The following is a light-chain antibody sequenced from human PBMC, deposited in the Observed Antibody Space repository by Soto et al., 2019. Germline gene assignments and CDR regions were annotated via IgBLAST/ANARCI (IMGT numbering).Light chain of an antibody. J-gene: IGKJ5*01. CDR3: QQRSNWPPS. V-gene: IGKV1-39*01. Sequence: DIRMTQSPLSLSASVGDRVTITCRASHSISSYLNWYKQKPGKAPKLLIYAPSSLQSGVPSRFSGSGSGTDFTLTISSLEPEDFAVYYCQQRSNWPPSFGQGTRLENK. CDR1: HSISSY. CDR2: APS.